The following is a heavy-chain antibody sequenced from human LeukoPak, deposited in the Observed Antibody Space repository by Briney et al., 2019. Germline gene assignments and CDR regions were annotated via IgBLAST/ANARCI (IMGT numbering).Heavy chain of an antibody. V-gene: IGHV3-74*01. Sequence: GGSLRLSCVGSGFTFSTSWMNWVRQAPGKGLVWVSRINSDGSSTSYADSVKGRFTISRDNSKNTLYLQMNSLRAEDTAVYYCAKDEPRLWSPAGFDPWGQGTLVTVSS. D-gene: IGHD5-18*01. J-gene: IGHJ5*02. CDR3: AKDEPRLWSPAGFDP. CDR2: INSDGSST. CDR1: GFTFSTSW.